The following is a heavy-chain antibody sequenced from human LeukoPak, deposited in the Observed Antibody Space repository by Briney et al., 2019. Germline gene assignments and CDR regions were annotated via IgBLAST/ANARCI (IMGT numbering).Heavy chain of an antibody. CDR2: IIPIFGTA. J-gene: IGHJ4*02. V-gene: IGHV1-69*05. D-gene: IGHD5-18*01. CDR1: GGTFSSYA. CDR3: ARSWIQLWLSSGFDY. Sequence: GASVKVSCMASGGTFSSYAISWVRQAPGQGLEWMGGIIPIFGTANYAQKFQGRVTITTDESTSTAYMELSSLRSEDTAVYYCARSWIQLWLSSGFDYWGQGTLVTVSS.